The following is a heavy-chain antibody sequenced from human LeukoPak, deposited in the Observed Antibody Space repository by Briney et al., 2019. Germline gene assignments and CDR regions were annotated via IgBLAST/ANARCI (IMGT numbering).Heavy chain of an antibody. J-gene: IGHJ4*02. V-gene: IGHV5-51*01. Sequence: GESLKISCKGSGYSFASYWIAWVRQLPGKGLEWMGIIYPGDSATRYRPSFQGQVTISADKSINTAYLQWISLKASDTAMYYSARFGVQSTATTGDYWGQGTLVTVSS. CDR1: GYSFASYW. D-gene: IGHD1-1*01. CDR2: IYPGDSAT. CDR3: ARFGVQSTATTGDY.